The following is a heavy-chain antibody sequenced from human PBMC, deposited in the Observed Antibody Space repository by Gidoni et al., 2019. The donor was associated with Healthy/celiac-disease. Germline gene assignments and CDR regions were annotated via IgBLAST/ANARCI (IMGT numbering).Heavy chain of an antibody. D-gene: IGHD6-6*01. J-gene: IGHJ4*02. CDR3: AKGAGKQLDRVDY. Sequence: EVQLLESGGGLVQPGGSLRLSGAASGFTFSSYAMSWVRQAPGKGLEWFSASSGSGGSTYYADSVKGRFTISRDNSKNTLYLQMNSLRAEDTAVYYCAKGAGKQLDRVDYWGQGTLVTVSS. CDR2: SSGSGGST. V-gene: IGHV3-23*01. CDR1: GFTFSSYA.